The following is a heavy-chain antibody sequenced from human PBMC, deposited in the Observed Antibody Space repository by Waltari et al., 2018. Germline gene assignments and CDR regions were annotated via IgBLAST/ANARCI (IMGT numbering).Heavy chain of an antibody. CDR1: GYTFSDYY. V-gene: IGHV1-2*02. J-gene: IGHJ4*02. D-gene: IGHD2-15*01. CDR3: ARDRNSNWWGGIDS. Sequence: QVQLVQSGAEVKEPGASVKVSCKASGYTFSDYYIHWVRPAPGQGLEWMGCINPNSGDTNYAQKFQGTVTMTRDTSISTAYMDLSGLRSDDTAVYYCARDRNSNWWGGIDSWGQGTLVIVSS. CDR2: INPNSGDT.